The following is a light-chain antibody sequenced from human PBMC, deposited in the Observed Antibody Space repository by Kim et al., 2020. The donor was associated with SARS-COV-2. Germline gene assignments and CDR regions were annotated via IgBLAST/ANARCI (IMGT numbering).Light chain of an antibody. Sequence: SSELTQDPAVSVALGQTVRITCQGDSLRKYYATWYQHKARQAPVLVFYGKDKRPSGVPDRFSGSTSGNTASLTITGAQAADEADYYCKSRDSRGTVVFGGGTKVTVL. J-gene: IGLJ2*01. CDR1: SLRKYY. CDR2: GKD. CDR3: KSRDSRGTVV. V-gene: IGLV3-19*01.